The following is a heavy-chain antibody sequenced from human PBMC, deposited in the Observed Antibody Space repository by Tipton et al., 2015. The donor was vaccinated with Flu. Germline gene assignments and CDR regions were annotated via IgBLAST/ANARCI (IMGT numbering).Heavy chain of an antibody. D-gene: IGHD2-2*02. CDR3: ARGGDCSSTSCYTKGNWFDP. CDR2: IKQDGSEK. V-gene: IGHV3-7*03. J-gene: IGHJ5*02. CDR1: GFTFSSYS. Sequence: SLRLSCAASGFTFSSYSMSWVRQAPGKGLEWVANIKQDGSEKYNVDSVKGRFTISRDNAKNSLYLQMNSLRAEDTAVYYCARGGDCSSTSCYTKGNWFDPWGQGTLVTVSS.